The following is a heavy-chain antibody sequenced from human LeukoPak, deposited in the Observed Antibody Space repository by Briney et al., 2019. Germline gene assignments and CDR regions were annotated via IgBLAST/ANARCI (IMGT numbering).Heavy chain of an antibody. V-gene: IGHV1-46*01. CDR1: GYTFTSYY. CDR2: INPSGGST. Sequence: EASVKVSCKASGYTFTSYYMHWVRQAPGQGLEWMGIINPSGGSTSYAQKFQGRATMTRDMSTSTVYMELSSLRSEDTAVYYCARGVAENWFDPWGQGTLVTVSS. CDR3: ARGVAENWFDP. J-gene: IGHJ5*02.